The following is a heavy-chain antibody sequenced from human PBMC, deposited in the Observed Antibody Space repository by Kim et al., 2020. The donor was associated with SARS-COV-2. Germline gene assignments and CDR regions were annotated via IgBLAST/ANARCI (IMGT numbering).Heavy chain of an antibody. J-gene: IGHJ4*02. V-gene: IGHV1-3*01. CDR3: ARAWGSAAAPFDY. D-gene: IGHD6-13*01. Sequence: YSRKFQGRVPITRDTSASTAYMELSSLRSEDTAVYYCARAWGSAAAPFDYWGQGTLVTVSS.